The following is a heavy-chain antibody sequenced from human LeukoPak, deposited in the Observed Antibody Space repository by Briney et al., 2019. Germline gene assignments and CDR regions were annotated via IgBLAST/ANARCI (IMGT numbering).Heavy chain of an antibody. Sequence: GGSLRLSCAASGFTFSSYEMNWVRQAPGKGLEWVSYISSSGSTIYYADSVKGRFTISRDNSKNTLYLQMNSLGAEDTAMYYCAKVRVVFNWNYAYYFDYWGQGTLVTVSS. J-gene: IGHJ4*02. V-gene: IGHV3-48*03. D-gene: IGHD1-7*01. CDR1: GFTFSSYE. CDR2: ISSSGSTI. CDR3: AKVRVVFNWNYAYYFDY.